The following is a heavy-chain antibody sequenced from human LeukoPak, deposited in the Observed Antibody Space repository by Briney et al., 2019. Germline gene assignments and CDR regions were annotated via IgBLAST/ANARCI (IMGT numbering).Heavy chain of an antibody. CDR1: GFTFSSYD. Sequence: GGSLRLSCAASGLASGFTFSSYDMSWVRQAPGKGLEWVSVISGSGGSTYYADSVKGRFTISRGNSKNTLYLQMNSLKASDTAMYYCARVKWEPSYYYYYMDVWGKGTTATVSS. CDR3: ARVKWEPSYYYYYMDV. J-gene: IGHJ6*03. D-gene: IGHD1-26*01. V-gene: IGHV3-23*01. CDR2: ISGSGGST.